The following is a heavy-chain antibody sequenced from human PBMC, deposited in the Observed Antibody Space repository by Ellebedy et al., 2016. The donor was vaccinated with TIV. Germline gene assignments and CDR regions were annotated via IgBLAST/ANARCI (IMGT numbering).Heavy chain of an antibody. V-gene: IGHV3-9*03. CDR2: VTWNGGRR. J-gene: IGHJ3*02. Sequence: SLKISCVGSGFRFQDYAMHWVRQGPGKGLEWVSGVTWNGGRRDYEDSVKGRFTISRDKAKNSMYRQMNSLRAEDMALYYCVKDVGVSGTYYTFDIWGQGTMVTVSS. CDR1: GFRFQDYA. D-gene: IGHD3-10*01. CDR3: VKDVGVSGTYYTFDI.